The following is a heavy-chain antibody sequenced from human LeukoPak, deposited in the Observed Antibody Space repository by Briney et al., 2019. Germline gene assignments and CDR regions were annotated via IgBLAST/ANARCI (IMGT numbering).Heavy chain of an antibody. Sequence: SETLSLTCAVYGGSFSGYYWSWIRQPLGKGLEWIGEINHSGSTNYNPSLKSRVTISVDTSKNQFSLKLSSVTAADTAVYYCARGWYSSSWYGYWGQGTLVTVSS. J-gene: IGHJ4*02. CDR2: INHSGST. CDR1: GGSFSGYY. D-gene: IGHD6-13*01. CDR3: ARGWYSSSWYGY. V-gene: IGHV4-34*01.